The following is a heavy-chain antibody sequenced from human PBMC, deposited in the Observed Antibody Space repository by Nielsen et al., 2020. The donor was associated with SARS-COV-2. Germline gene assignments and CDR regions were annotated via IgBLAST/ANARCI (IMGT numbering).Heavy chain of an antibody. V-gene: IGHV4-31*02. CDR3: ATASYYDFWSGYYVDLYGMDV. Sequence: WIRQPPGKGLEWIGYIYYSGSTYYNPSLKSRVTISADTSKNQFSLKLSSVTAADTAVYYCATASYYDFWSGYYVDLYGMDVWGQGTTVTVSS. D-gene: IGHD3-3*01. J-gene: IGHJ6*02. CDR2: IYYSGST.